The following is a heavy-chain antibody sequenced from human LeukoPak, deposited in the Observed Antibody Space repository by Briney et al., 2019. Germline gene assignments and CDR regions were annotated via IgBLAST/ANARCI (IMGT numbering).Heavy chain of an antibody. V-gene: IGHV4-34*01. CDR2: INHSGST. Sequence: SETLSLTCAVYGGSFSGYYWSWIRQPPGKGLEWIGEINHSGSTNYNPSLKSRVTISVDTSKNQFSLKLSSVTAADTAVYYCARGFRVGPAWRGRWFDPWGQGTLVTVSS. J-gene: IGHJ5*02. CDR1: GGSFSGYY. D-gene: IGHD2-2*01. CDR3: ARGFRVGPAWRGRWFDP.